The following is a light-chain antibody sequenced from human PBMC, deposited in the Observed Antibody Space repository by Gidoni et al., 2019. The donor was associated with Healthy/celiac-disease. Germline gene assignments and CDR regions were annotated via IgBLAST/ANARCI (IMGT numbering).Light chain of an antibody. J-gene: IGKJ4*01. CDR2: AAS. CDR3: QQSYSTPPT. V-gene: IGKV1-39*01. Sequence: DIQMTQSPSSLSASVGDRVTITCPASQSISSYLNWYQQKPGKAPKLLIYAASSLQSGVPSRFSGSGSGTDFTLTISSLQPEDFATYYCQQSYSTPPTFGGGTQVEIK. CDR1: QSISSY.